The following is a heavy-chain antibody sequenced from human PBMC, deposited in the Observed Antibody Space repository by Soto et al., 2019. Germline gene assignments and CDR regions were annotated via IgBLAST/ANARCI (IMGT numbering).Heavy chain of an antibody. CDR2: IIPICGTA. V-gene: IGHV1-69*19. CDR1: GGTFSRYA. Sequence: VQLVQSGAEVKKPGSSVNVSFKASGGTFSRYAIILLRQAPAQWLAWMVGIIPICGTAHYAQKFQGRVTITADGSTSTAYMELSSMRSEDTAVYYCASGSYGYGWFDPWGQGAMVTVS. J-gene: IGHJ5*02. D-gene: IGHD5-18*01. CDR3: ASGSYGYGWFDP.